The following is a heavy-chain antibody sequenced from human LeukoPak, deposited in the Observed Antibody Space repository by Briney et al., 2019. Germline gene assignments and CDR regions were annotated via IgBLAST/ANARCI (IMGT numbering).Heavy chain of an antibody. CDR3: AREAAVARKYFDH. J-gene: IGHJ4*02. CDR2: IYLGGDST. V-gene: IGHV1-46*01. Sequence: ASVKVSCKASGGTFSSYAISWVRQAPGQGLEWMGIIYLGGDSTRYAQEFQGRVTVTRDTSTSTVYMELSSLTSEDAAIYYCAREAAVARKYFDHWGQGTLVTVSS. D-gene: IGHD6-19*01. CDR1: GGTFSSYA.